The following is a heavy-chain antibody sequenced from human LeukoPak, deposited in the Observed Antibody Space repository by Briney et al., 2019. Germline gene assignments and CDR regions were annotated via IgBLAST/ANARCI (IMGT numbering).Heavy chain of an antibody. D-gene: IGHD3-10*01. CDR2: MNPNSGNT. J-gene: IGHJ4*02. CDR1: GYTFTSYD. V-gene: IGHV1-8*01. CDR3: ARGGSLWKPFDY. Sequence: ASVKVSCKASGYTFTSYDINWVRQATGQGLEWMGWMNPNSGNTGYAQKFQGRVTMTRNTSISTAYMELSSLRSEDTAVYYCARGGSLWKPFDYWGQGTLVTVSS.